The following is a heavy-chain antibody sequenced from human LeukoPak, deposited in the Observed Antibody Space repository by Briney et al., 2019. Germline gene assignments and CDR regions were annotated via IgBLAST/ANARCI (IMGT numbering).Heavy chain of an antibody. CDR2: IWYDGSNK. J-gene: IGHJ3*02. D-gene: IGHD4-17*01. CDR3: ARVGLCGDYGDAFDI. CDR1: GFTFSSYG. Sequence: GRSLRLSCAASGFTFSSYGMHWVRQAPGKGLEWVAVIWYDGSNKYYADSVKGRFTISRDNSKNTLYLQMNSLRAEDTAVYYCARVGLCGDYGDAFDIWGQGTMVTVSS. V-gene: IGHV3-33*01.